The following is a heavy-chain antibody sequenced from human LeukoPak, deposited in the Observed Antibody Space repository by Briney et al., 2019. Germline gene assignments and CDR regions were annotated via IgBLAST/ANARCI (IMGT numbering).Heavy chain of an antibody. D-gene: IGHD6-19*01. J-gene: IGHJ6*02. CDR2: FFTGGST. CDR1: GGSIDSHY. Sequence: SETLSLTCTVSGGSIDSHYWSWNRQSAGKGLEWIGRFFTGGSTYYNPSLENRVTMSVDTSKNQFSLKLRSVTAADTAVYFCARGSGVAVGMDVWGQGTTVIVSS. CDR3: ARGSGVAVGMDV. V-gene: IGHV4-4*07.